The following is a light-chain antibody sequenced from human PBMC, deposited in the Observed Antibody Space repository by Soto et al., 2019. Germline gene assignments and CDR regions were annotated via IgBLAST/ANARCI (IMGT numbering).Light chain of an antibody. CDR3: SSYTSSSTLYV. V-gene: IGLV2-14*03. Sequence: QSALTQPASVSGSPGQSITISCTGTSSDVGAYNYVSWYQQHPGKAPKFMIYDVSNRPSGVSNRFSGSKSGNTASLTISGLQAEDGADYYCSSYTSSSTLYVFGTGTKVTVL. CDR2: DVS. J-gene: IGLJ1*01. CDR1: SSDVGAYNY.